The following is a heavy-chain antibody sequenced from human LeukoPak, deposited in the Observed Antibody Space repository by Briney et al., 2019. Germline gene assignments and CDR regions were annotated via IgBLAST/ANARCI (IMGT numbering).Heavy chain of an antibody. CDR2: IYYIGST. D-gene: IGHD5-18*01. Sequence: SETLSLTCTVPGGSISSYYWSWVRQPPGKGLEWIGYIYYIGSTNYNPSLKSRVTISVDTSKNQFSLKLSSVTAADTAVYYCARSRGYSYGTTFLDYWGQGTLVTVSS. J-gene: IGHJ4*02. V-gene: IGHV4-59*08. CDR3: ARSRGYSYGTTFLDY. CDR1: GGSISSYY.